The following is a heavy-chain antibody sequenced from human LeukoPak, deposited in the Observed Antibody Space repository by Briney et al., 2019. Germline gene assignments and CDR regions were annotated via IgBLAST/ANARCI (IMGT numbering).Heavy chain of an antibody. CDR3: ARVADGY. V-gene: IGHV1-2*02. CDR1: GYTFTGYY. J-gene: IGHJ4*02. Sequence: ASVKVSCKASGYTFTGYYMHWVRQAPGQGLEWMGWIKPSSGGTNYAQKFQGRVTMTRDTSITTAYMELSRLRPGDTAVYYCARVADGYWGQGTLVTVSS. CDR2: IKPSSGGT. D-gene: IGHD5-24*01.